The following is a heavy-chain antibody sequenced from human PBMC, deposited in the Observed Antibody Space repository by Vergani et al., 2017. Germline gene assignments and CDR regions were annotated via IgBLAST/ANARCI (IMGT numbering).Heavy chain of an antibody. CDR1: GYSFINYG. CDR2: VSPYKGNT. V-gene: IGHV1-18*01. D-gene: IGHD3-22*01. CDR3: ARERFYDSTRGSYHPSSYYGMGV. Sequence: QSQLVQSGDEVKKPGASVKVSCKTSGYSFINYGISWVRQAPGQGLEWLGWVSPYKGNTNYGQKIQGRVTMTTDTSTRTVYMQLSSLTFDDTAVYYCARERFYDSTRGSYHPSSYYGMGVWGKGTKVTVAS. J-gene: IGHJ6*04.